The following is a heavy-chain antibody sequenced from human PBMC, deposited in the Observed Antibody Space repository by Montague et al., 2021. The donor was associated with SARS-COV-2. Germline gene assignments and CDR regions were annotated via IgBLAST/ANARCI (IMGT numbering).Heavy chain of an antibody. Sequence: SETLSLTCSVSGDSIRSSGYYWGWIRQPPGKGLEWIGTVYYSGSTNYNPSLKSRVTISVDKSKNQFSLNVTSMTAADTAMYYCARGTRVVGITPGFRWWGQGTQVAVSS. D-gene: IGHD3-22*01. CDR3: ARGTRVVGITPGFRW. V-gene: IGHV4-39*02. J-gene: IGHJ4*02. CDR1: GDSIRSSGYY. CDR2: VYYSGST.